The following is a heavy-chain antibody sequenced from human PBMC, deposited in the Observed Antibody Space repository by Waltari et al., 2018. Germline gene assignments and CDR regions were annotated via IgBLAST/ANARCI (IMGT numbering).Heavy chain of an antibody. D-gene: IGHD6-19*01. CDR2: TESNGSAT. V-gene: IGHV3-23*01. Sequence: EVQLLESGGGLVQPGGSLRLSCSASGFIFSGFAMTWGRQAPGQGLERVAGTESNGSATYYADSVKGRFTISRDNSKNTLYLQMNSLRAGDTATYYCAKGIYSAGWYAGVDSWGQGTVVTVSS. CDR3: AKGIYSAGWYAGVDS. CDR1: GFIFSGFA. J-gene: IGHJ4*02.